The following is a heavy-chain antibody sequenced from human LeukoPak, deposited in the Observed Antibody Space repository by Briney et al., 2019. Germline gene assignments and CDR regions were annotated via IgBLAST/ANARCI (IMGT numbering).Heavy chain of an antibody. CDR1: GFTFSGYG. V-gene: IGHV3-30*02. CDR2: IRYDGSNK. D-gene: IGHD3-10*01. J-gene: IGHJ4*02. Sequence: GGSLRLSCAASGFTFSGYGMHWVRQAPGKGLEWVAFIRYDGSNKYYADSVKGRFTISRDNSKNTLYLQMNSLRAEDTAVYYCAKDFSARRLLCVDCWGQGTLVTVSS. CDR3: AKDFSARRLLCVDC.